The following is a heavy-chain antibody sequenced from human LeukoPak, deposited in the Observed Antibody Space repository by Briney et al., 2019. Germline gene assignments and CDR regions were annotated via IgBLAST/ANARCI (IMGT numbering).Heavy chain of an antibody. CDR2: IYPGDSDT. Sequence: GESLKISCKGSGYSFTSYWIGWVRQMPGKGLERMGIIYPGDSDTRYSPSFQGQVTISADKSISTAYLQWSSLKASDTAMYYCARSPPCGGDCYSGGDYWGQGTLVTVSS. J-gene: IGHJ4*02. CDR3: ARSPPCGGDCYSGGDY. V-gene: IGHV5-51*01. D-gene: IGHD2-21*02. CDR1: GYSFTSYW.